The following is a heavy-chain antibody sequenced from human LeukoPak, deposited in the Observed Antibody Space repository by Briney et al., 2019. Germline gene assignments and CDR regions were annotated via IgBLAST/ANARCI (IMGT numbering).Heavy chain of an antibody. CDR2: ISYDGSNK. J-gene: IGHJ6*03. V-gene: IGHV3-30*04. CDR1: GFTFSTYA. Sequence: GGSLRLSCAASGFTFSTYAMHWVRQAPGKGLEWVAAISYDGSNKYYADSVKGRFTISRDNSKNTLYLQMNSLRAEDTAVYYCAKGGGYEAQYYYYYLDVWGKGTTVTISS. CDR3: AKGGGYEAQYYYYYLDV. D-gene: IGHD5-12*01.